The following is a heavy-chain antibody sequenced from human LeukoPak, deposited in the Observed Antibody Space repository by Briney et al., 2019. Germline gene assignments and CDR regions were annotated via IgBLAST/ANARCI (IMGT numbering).Heavy chain of an antibody. CDR3: ARGLTAVADTSNDWFDP. V-gene: IGHV1-8*01. J-gene: IGHJ5*02. CDR2: MNPNSGNT. D-gene: IGHD6-13*01. Sequence: ASVKVSCKASGYTFTSYDINWVRQASGQGLEWMGWMNPNSGNTAYAQKFQGRVTLTRNTSITTAYMEPSSLRSEDTAVYYCARGLTAVADTSNDWFDPWGQGTLVTVSS. CDR1: GYTFTSYD.